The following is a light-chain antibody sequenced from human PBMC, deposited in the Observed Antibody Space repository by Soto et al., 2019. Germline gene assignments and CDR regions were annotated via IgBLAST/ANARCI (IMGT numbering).Light chain of an antibody. Sequence: EIVMTQSPATLSMSPGERATLSCRASQSVSSRLAWYQQKPGQAPRLLMFRTSTRATGFPARFSGTGSGTDFTLTIGSLEPEDFAVYYCQQRSNWPLTFGQGTRLEIK. CDR2: RTS. V-gene: IGKV3-11*01. J-gene: IGKJ5*01. CDR3: QQRSNWPLT. CDR1: QSVSSR.